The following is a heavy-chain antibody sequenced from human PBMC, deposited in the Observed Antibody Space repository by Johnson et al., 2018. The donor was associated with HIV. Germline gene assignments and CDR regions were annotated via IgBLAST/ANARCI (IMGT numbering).Heavy chain of an antibody. CDR1: GFNFRTYA. V-gene: IGHV3-30*04. CDR2: ISYDGSNK. CDR3: ARRPQLDTRSNSVALDV. Sequence: QVQLVESGGGLVKPGGSLRLSCAASGFNFRTYAIHWVRQAPGKGLEWVALISYDGSNKYYADSVKGRFTISRDNSKSRRYLQTDSLRAEDTDLYYCARRPQLDTRSNSVALDVWGQGTMVTVSS. J-gene: IGHJ3*01. D-gene: IGHD1-26*01.